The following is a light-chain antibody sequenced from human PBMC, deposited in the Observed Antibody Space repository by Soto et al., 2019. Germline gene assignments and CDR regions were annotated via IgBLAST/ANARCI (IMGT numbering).Light chain of an antibody. CDR2: GAS. V-gene: IGKV3-20*01. Sequence: EIVLTHSPGTLSLSPGERATLSCRTSQSVSSSYLAWYQQKPGQAPRLLIYGASSRATGIPDRFSGSGSGTDFTLTISILEPEDVAVYYCQQYGSSPPTFGQGTKVDIK. CDR1: QSVSSSY. J-gene: IGKJ1*01. CDR3: QQYGSSPPT.